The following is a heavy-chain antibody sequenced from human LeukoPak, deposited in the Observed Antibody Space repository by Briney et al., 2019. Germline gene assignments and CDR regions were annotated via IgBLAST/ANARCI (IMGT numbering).Heavy chain of an antibody. J-gene: IGHJ6*03. V-gene: IGHV4-30-4*08. CDR3: ARDYGHYYYYYMDV. CDR2: IYYSGST. CDR1: GGSISRGDYY. D-gene: IGHD3-16*01. Sequence: SQTLSLTCTVSGGSISRGDYYWSWIRQPPGKGLEWIGYIYYSGSTYYNPSLKSRVTISVDTSKNQFSLKLSSVTAADTAVYYCARDYGHYYYYYMDVWGKGTTVTVSS.